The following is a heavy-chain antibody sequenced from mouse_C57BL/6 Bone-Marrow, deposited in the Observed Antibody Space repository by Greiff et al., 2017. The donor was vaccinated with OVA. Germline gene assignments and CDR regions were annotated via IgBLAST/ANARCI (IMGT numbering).Heavy chain of an antibody. CDR3: ARYKVLRGYYAMDY. Sequence: EVKVVESGGGLVQPGGSLSLSCAASGFTFTDYYMSWVRQPPGKALEWLGFIRNKANGYTTEYSASVKGRFTISRDHSQSILYLQMNALRAEDSATYYCARYKVLRGYYAMDYWGQGTSVTVSS. D-gene: IGHD1-1*01. V-gene: IGHV7-3*01. J-gene: IGHJ4*01. CDR2: IRNKANGYTT. CDR1: GFTFTDYY.